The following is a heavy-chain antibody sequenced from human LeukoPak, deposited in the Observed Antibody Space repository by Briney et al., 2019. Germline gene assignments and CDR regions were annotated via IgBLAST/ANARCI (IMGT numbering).Heavy chain of an antibody. J-gene: IGHJ4*02. D-gene: IGHD3-22*01. CDR1: GGSISSYY. V-gene: IGHV4-59*01. Sequence: SETLSLTCTVSGGSISSYYWSWIRQPPGKGLEWIGYIYYSGSTNYNPSLKSRVTMSVDTSKNQFSLKLSSVTAADTAVYYCAVHYYDSSGYLGPFDYWGQGTLVTVSS. CDR3: AVHYYDSSGYLGPFDY. CDR2: IYYSGST.